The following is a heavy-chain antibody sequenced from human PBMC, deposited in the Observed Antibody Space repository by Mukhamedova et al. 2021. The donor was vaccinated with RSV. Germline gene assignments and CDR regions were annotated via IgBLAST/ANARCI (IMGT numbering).Heavy chain of an antibody. V-gene: IGHV1-46*01. J-gene: IGHJ4*02. CDR3: AREIPNSFYFDY. CDR2: INPDDGDA. D-gene: IGHD2-2*02. Sequence: EYMGIINPDDGDARYAQKFQGRVTMTRDTSTSTVYMELSSLTSEDMAMYYCAREIPNSFYFDYWGQGTPVTVSS.